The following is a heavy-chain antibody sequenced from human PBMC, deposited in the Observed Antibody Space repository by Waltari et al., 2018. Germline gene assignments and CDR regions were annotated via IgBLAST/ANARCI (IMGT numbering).Heavy chain of an antibody. CDR1: VVSITSNRHY. Sequence: QLQLQESGPGLVKPSETLSLTCSVSVVSITSNRHYWGWLRQPPGQGLEWIGTMSYTGATYSSPSLDSRVTVSRDTSKNQLSLKLVSVTAADTAVYYCATYIGASVGTAAFDVWGQGTMFTVSS. V-gene: IGHV4-39*01. J-gene: IGHJ3*01. CDR3: ATYIGASVGTAAFDV. D-gene: IGHD5-12*01. CDR2: MSYTGAT.